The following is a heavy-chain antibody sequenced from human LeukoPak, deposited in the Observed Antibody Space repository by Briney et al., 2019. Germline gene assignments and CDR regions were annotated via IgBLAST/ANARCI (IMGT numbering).Heavy chain of an antibody. D-gene: IGHD2-8*01. CDR1: GYTFTSYY. J-gene: IGHJ4*02. CDR3: SVEADCTNGVCELGY. V-gene: IGHV1-46*01. CDR2: INPSGGST. Sequence: ASVKVSCKASGYTFTSYYMHWVRQAPGQGLEWTGIINPSGGSTSYAQKFQGRVTMTRDTSTSTVYMELSSLRSEDTAVYYCSVEADCTNGVCELGYWGQGTLVTVSS.